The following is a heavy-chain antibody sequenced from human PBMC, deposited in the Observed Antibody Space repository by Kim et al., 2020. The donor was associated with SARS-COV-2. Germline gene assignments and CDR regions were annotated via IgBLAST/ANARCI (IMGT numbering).Heavy chain of an antibody. D-gene: IGHD3-16*01. V-gene: IGHV3-23*01. CDR3: AKDGGGYSAPYYFDY. J-gene: IGHJ4*02. CDR2: ISGSGGST. Sequence: GGSLRLSCAASGFTFSSYAMSWVRQAPGKGLEWVSAISGSGGSTYYADSVKGRFTISRDNSKNTLYLQMNSLRAEDTAVYYCAKDGGGYSAPYYFDYWGQGTLVTVSS. CDR1: GFTFSSYA.